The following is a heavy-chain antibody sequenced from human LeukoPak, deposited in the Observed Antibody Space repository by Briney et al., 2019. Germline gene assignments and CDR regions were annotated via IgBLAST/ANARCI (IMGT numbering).Heavy chain of an antibody. CDR1: GFSVGDND. CDR2: IYSGGST. CDR3: ARGPRGFDP. Sequence: GGSLRLSCAASGFSVGDNDMSWVRQAPGKGLEWVSVIYSGGSTSYADSVKGRFSISRDNSKNTLYLQMNSLRAEETAVYYCARGPRGFDPWGPGTLVTVSS. V-gene: IGHV3-53*01. J-gene: IGHJ5*02.